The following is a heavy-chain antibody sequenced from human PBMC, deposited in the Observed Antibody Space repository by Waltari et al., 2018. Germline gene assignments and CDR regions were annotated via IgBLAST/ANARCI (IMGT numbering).Heavy chain of an antibody. CDR3: ARDRGRGLYLDS. CDR2: IHGTGKT. D-gene: IGHD1-26*01. J-gene: IGHJ4*02. V-gene: IGHV4-4*02. CDR1: GDSVSNNYW. Sequence: QLQLQQSGPGLVKPSESLFLSWAVSGDSVSNNYWWSWVRQPPGKGLEWIGQIHGTGKTNYNPSLESRVTVSMDTSNNQFSLRVTSPTAADTAVYFCARDRGRGLYLDSWGQGTLVTVS.